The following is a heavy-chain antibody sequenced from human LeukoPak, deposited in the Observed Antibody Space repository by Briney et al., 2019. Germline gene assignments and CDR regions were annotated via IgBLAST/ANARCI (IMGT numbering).Heavy chain of an antibody. CDR2: ISYDGSNK. V-gene: IGHV3-30*18. CDR3: AKDWKYDFWSGYYYYFDY. Sequence: PGGSLRLSCAASGFTFSSYGMHWVRQAPGKGLEWVAVISYDGSNKYYADSVKGRFTISRDNSKNTLYLQMNSLRAEDTAVYYCAKDWKYDFWSGYYYYFDYWGQGTLVTVSS. D-gene: IGHD3-3*01. J-gene: IGHJ4*02. CDR1: GFTFSSYG.